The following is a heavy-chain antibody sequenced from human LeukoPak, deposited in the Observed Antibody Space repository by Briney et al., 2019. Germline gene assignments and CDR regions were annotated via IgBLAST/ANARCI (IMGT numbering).Heavy chain of an antibody. V-gene: IGHV3-33*01. D-gene: IGHD2/OR15-2a*01. J-gene: IGHJ6*02. CDR2: IWYDGSNQ. CDR1: KFTFRNYG. Sequence: GGSLRLSCAASKFTFRNYGMHWVRQAPGKGLEWVGVIWYDGSNQVYADSVKGRFTISRDNSKNMVYLQMNSLRAEDTAVYYCARDNSPNYYYGMDVWGQGTTVTVSS. CDR3: ARDNSPNYYYGMDV.